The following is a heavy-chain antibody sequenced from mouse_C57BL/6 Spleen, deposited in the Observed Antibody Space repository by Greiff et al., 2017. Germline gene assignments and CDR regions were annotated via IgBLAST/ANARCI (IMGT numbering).Heavy chain of an antibody. CDR2: INPYNGGT. Sequence: EVQLQQSGPVLVKPGASVKMSCKASGYTFTDYYMNWVKQSHGKSLEWIGDINPYNGGTSSKQTFKGKATFTADKSSSTASIELNSLTSEASAVYCCAKEVYYSNYVYYYAVGYWGQGTSVTVSS. V-gene: IGHV1-19*01. J-gene: IGHJ4*01. CDR3: AKEVYYSNYVYYYAVGY. CDR1: GYTFTDYY. D-gene: IGHD2-5*01.